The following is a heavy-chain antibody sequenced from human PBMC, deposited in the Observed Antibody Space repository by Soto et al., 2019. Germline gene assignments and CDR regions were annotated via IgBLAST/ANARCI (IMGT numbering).Heavy chain of an antibody. V-gene: IGHV4-59*01. CDR1: GDSISRYY. CDR3: ARGVATIGP. Sequence: ALETLSLTCPVSGDSISRYYRSWLRQPPGKGLEWIGYIYYSGSTNYNPSLKSRVTISVDTPKNQFSLKLTSVTAADTAVYYCARGVATIGPWGQGTLVTVSS. J-gene: IGHJ5*02. D-gene: IGHD5-12*01. CDR2: IYYSGST.